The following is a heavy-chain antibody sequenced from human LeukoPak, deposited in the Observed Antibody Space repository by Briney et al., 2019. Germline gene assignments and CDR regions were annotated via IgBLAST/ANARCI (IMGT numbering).Heavy chain of an antibody. Sequence: ASVKVSCKASGYTFTSYDINWVRQATGQGLEWMGWMNPNSGNTGYAQKFQGRVTMTRNTSISTAYMELSSLRSEDTAVYYCARGRKRVDFWSGYYKENWFDPWGQGTLVTVSS. D-gene: IGHD3-3*01. CDR3: ARGRKRVDFWSGYYKENWFDP. CDR2: MNPNSGNT. CDR1: GYTFTSYD. J-gene: IGHJ5*02. V-gene: IGHV1-8*01.